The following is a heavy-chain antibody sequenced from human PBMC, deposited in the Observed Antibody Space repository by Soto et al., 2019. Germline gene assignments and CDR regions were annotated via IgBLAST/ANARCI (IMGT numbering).Heavy chain of an antibody. CDR3: ARSRTLTSDY. CDR2: INSDGRST. V-gene: IGHV3-74*01. Sequence: EVQLVESGGGLVQPGGSLRLSCAASGLTFSSYWMHWVRQAPGKGLVWVSRINSDGRSTNYADSVKGRFTISRDNAKNTLYLQMNSLRDEDTAVYYCARSRTLTSDYWGQGTLVTVSS. D-gene: IGHD3-16*01. CDR1: GLTFSSYW. J-gene: IGHJ4*02.